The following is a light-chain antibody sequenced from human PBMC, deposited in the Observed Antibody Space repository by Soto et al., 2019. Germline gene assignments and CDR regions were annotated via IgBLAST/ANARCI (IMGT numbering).Light chain of an antibody. J-gene: IGKJ5*01. Sequence: DIQMTQSPSTLSASVGDRVTITCRASQSISSWLAWYQQKPGKAPKLLIYDASSLESGVPSRFSGSGSGTEFTLTISSLQPEDFATHYCQQSNNHPISFGQGTRLEIK. CDR1: QSISSW. CDR2: DAS. V-gene: IGKV1-5*01. CDR3: QQSNNHPIS.